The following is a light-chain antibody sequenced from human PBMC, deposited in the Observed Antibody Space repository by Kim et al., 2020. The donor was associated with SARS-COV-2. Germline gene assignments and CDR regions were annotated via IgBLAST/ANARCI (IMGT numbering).Light chain of an antibody. V-gene: IGKV1-5*01. CDR2: DAS. CDR3: QQYSNRWT. Sequence: SASVGDKDTSTCRASQSMSGGVAWYQQKPGKAPKLLIYDASSLESGVPSRFSGSGSGTDFTLIVSSLQPDDFATYYCQQYSNRWTFGQGTKVDIK. J-gene: IGKJ1*01. CDR1: QSMSGG.